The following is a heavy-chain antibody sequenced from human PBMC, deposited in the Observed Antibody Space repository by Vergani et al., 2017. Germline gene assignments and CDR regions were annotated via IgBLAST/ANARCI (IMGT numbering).Heavy chain of an antibody. CDR1: GGSFTSYH. CDR2: IDHTGRP. CDR3: ARVNTETNGHLYYYYYMDV. D-gene: IGHD4-11*01. J-gene: IGHJ6*03. Sequence: QVQLQQWGGGLLKPSETLSLTCVVNGGSFTSYHWTWIRQSPGEGLEWVGDIDHTGRPDYNPSLTSRRTMSVDKSRNQFSLTLNSVTATDTAIYFCARVNTETNGHLYYYYYMDVWGQGTAVTVS. V-gene: IGHV4-34*01.